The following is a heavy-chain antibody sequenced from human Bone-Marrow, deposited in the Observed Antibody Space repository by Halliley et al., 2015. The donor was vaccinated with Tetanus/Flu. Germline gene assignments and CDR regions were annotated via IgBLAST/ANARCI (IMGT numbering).Heavy chain of an antibody. Sequence: TLSLTCTVSGGSVSSNSYYWSWIRQPPGKRLEWIGYIYYSGSTNYNPSLKSRVTISVDTSKNQFSLKLSSVTAADTAVYYCARDSYGVPLQYSYYYGMDVWGQGTTVTVSS. D-gene: IGHD5-18*01. CDR3: ARDSYGVPLQYSYYYGMDV. CDR2: IYYSGST. CDR1: GGSVSSNSYY. J-gene: IGHJ6*02. V-gene: IGHV4-61*01.